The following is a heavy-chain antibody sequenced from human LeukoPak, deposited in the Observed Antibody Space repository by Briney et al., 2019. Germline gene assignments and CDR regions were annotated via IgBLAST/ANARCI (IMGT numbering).Heavy chain of an antibody. V-gene: IGHV5-51*01. J-gene: IGHJ5*02. D-gene: IGHD6-13*01. CDR3: ARRGRGIAASVNNWFDP. Sequence: GESLKSSCKGSGYSFTSYWIGWVRQMPGKGLEWMGIIYPGDSDTRYSPSFQGQVTIAADKSISTAYLQWSSLKASDTAMYYCARRGRGIAASVNNWFDPWGQGTLVTVSS. CDR1: GYSFTSYW. CDR2: IYPGDSDT.